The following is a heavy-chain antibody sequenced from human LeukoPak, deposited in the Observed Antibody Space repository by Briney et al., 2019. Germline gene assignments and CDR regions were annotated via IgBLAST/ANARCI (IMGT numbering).Heavy chain of an antibody. J-gene: IGHJ3*02. Sequence: SETLSLTCTVSGGSISNYYWTWIRQPPGQGLEWIGYVYYSGSTNYNPSLNSRVTISVDTSKNQFSLKLSSVTAADTAVYYCARRGIATSFDIWGQGTMVTVSS. D-gene: IGHD6-13*01. CDR1: GGSISNYY. CDR2: VYYSGST. CDR3: ARRGIATSFDI. V-gene: IGHV4-59*08.